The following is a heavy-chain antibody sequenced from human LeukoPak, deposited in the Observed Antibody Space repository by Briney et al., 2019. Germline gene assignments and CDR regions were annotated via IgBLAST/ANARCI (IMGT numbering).Heavy chain of an antibody. Sequence: SETLSLTCTVSGGSISSYYWSWIRQPPGKGLEWIGYIYYSGSTNYNPSLKSRVTISVDTSKNQFSLKLSSVTAADTAVYYCARGLPLIWNHNAFDIWGQGTVVTVSS. J-gene: IGHJ3*02. CDR1: GGSISSYY. D-gene: IGHD1-1*01. CDR2: IYYSGST. V-gene: IGHV4-59*01. CDR3: ARGLPLIWNHNAFDI.